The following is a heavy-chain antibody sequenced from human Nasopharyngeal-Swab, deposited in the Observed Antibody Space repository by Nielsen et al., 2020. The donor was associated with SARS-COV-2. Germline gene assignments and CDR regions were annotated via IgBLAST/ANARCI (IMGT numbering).Heavy chain of an antibody. J-gene: IGHJ4*02. CDR1: GFTFSSYA. CDR2: ISRTSST. Sequence: GGSLRLSCAASGFTFSSYAMNWVRQAPGKGLEWVSAISRTSSTYYADSVKGRFTVSRDNSKNTLYLQMNSLRADDTALYYCADPPFSEYWGQGTLVTVSS. V-gene: IGHV3-23*01. CDR3: ADPPFSEY.